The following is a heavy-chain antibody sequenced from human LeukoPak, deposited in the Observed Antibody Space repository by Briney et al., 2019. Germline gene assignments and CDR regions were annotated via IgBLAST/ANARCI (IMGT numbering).Heavy chain of an antibody. V-gene: IGHV1-69*05. CDR2: IIPIFGTA. Sequence: SVKVSCKASGGTFSSYAISWVRQAPGQGLEWMGGIIPIFGTANYEQKFQGRVTITTDESTSTAYMELSSLRSEDTAVYYCARSFDSSGFYFDYWGQGTLVTVSS. CDR3: ARSFDSSGFYFDY. CDR1: GGTFSSYA. D-gene: IGHD3-22*01. J-gene: IGHJ4*02.